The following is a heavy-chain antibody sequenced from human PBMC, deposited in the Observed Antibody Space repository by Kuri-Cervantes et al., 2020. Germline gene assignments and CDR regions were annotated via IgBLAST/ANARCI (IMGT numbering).Heavy chain of an antibody. CDR3: ASTHYYGSGDYTQRDY. CDR1: GYTFTSYG. CDR2: ISAYNCNT. Sequence: ASVKVSCKASGYTFTSYGISWVRQAPGQGLEWMGWISAYNCNTNYAQKLQGRVTMTTDTSTSTAYMELRSLRSDDTAVYYCASTHYYGSGDYTQRDYWGQGTLVTVSS. V-gene: IGHV1-18*01. J-gene: IGHJ4*02. D-gene: IGHD3-10*01.